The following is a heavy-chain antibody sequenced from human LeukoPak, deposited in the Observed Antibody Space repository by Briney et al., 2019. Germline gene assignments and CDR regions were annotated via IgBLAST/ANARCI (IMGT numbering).Heavy chain of an antibody. Sequence: GGSLRLSCVGSGFSLSGYLMHWVRHTPGKGMMWVSRITSDGSTTWYADCVKGRFTVSRDNAKNTLFLEMNSLRDEDTAVYYCAGDYIWGRLFWGQGTLVTVSS. J-gene: IGHJ4*01. CDR2: ITSDGSTT. D-gene: IGHD3-16*01. CDR1: GFSLSGYL. V-gene: IGHV3-74*01. CDR3: AGDYIWGRLF.